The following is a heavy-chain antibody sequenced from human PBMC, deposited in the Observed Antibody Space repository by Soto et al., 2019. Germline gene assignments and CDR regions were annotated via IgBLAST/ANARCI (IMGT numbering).Heavy chain of an antibody. D-gene: IGHD1-26*01. J-gene: IGHJ6*02. CDR3: ARDGWDLHQNGMDV. CDR1: GGSVNSGSYY. Sequence: QVQLQESGPGLVKPSETLSLTCTVSGGSVNSGSYYWSWIRQPPGKGLEWTGYIYYSGSTNYNPYLKSRSTIAVDTSKNQFSLKLSSVPAADTAVYYCARDGWDLHQNGMDVWGQGTTVTVS. CDR2: IYYSGST. V-gene: IGHV4-61*01.